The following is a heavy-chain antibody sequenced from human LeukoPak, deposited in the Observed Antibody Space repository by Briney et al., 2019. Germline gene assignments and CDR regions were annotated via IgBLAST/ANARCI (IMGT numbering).Heavy chain of an antibody. Sequence: GGSLRLSCAASGFTFSSYWTHWVRQAPGKGLVWVSRIHSDGSSTSYADSVKGRFTISRDNAKNTLYLQMNSLRAEDTAVYYCARVGGYSGYDPYYFDYWGQGTLVTVSS. J-gene: IGHJ4*02. CDR3: ARVGGYSGYDPYYFDY. CDR2: IHSDGSST. D-gene: IGHD5-12*01. CDR1: GFTFSSYW. V-gene: IGHV3-74*01.